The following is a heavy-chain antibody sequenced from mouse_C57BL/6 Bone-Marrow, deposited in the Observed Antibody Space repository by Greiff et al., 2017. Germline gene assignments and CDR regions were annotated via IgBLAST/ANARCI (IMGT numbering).Heavy chain of an antibody. J-gene: IGHJ3*01. CDR1: GFTFSNYW. CDR2: IRLKSDNYAT. V-gene: IGHV6-3*01. CDR3: TDDPSWFAY. Sequence: EVKLVESGGGLVQPGGSMKLSCVASGFTFSNYWMNWVRQSPEKGLEWVAQIRLKSDNYATHYAESVKGRFTISRDDSKSSVYLQMNNLRAEGTGIYYCTDDPSWFAYWGQGTLVTVSA.